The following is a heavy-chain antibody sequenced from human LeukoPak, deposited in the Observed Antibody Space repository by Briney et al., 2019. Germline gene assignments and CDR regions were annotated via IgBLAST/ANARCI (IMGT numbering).Heavy chain of an antibody. CDR2: MNPNSGNT. D-gene: IGHD3-22*01. CDR3: ARDYYDSSGFYYYYMDV. CDR1: GYTFTSYD. V-gene: IGHV1-8*03. Sequence: GASVKVSCKASGYTFTSYDINWVRQATGQGLEWMGWMNPNSGNTGYAQKFQGRVTITRNTSISTAYMELSSLRSEDTAVYYCARDYYDSSGFYYYYMDVWGKGATVTVSS. J-gene: IGHJ6*03.